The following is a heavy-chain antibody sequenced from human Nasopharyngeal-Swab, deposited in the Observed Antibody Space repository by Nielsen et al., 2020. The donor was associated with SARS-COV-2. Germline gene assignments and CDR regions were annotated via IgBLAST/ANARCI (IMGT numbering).Heavy chain of an antibody. Sequence: SVKVSCKASGGTFSNYTLNWVRQAPGQGLEWMGGITPMFGTPNYAQKFQGGITITADKSTSTAYMELWRLRSEDTAVYYCARERGEGYSYGYGYWGQGTLVTVSS. CDR1: GGTFSNYT. D-gene: IGHD5-18*01. J-gene: IGHJ4*02. CDR3: ARERGEGYSYGYGY. CDR2: ITPMFGTP. V-gene: IGHV1-69*06.